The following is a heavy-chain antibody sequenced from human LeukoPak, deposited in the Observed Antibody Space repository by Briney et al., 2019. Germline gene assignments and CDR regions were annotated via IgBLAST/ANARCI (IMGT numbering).Heavy chain of an antibody. Sequence: PGRSLRLSCAASGFTFSSYGMHWVRQAPGKGLGVVAVISYDGSNKYYADSVQGRFTISRDNSKNTLYLQMNSLRAEDTAVYYCAKGETSTVTWGQGTLVTVSS. CDR2: ISYDGSNK. CDR1: GFTFSSYG. V-gene: IGHV3-30*18. J-gene: IGHJ4*02. D-gene: IGHD4-17*01. CDR3: AKGETSTVT.